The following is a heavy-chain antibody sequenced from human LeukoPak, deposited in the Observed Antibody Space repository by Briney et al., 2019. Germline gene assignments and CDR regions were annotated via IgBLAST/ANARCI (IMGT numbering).Heavy chain of an antibody. Sequence: ASVRVSCMGSGYNFDRYGVNWVRQAPGGGREWVGWISTYNGNTFYAQKFQGRVTMTTDTSTNTVYIDLRSLRSEDTAVYYCATALKPQDPRVDGSGSYYFDYWGQGTLVTVSS. CDR2: ISTYNGNT. CDR3: ATALKPQDPRVDGSGSYYFDY. J-gene: IGHJ4*02. V-gene: IGHV1-18*04. CDR1: GYNFDRYG. D-gene: IGHD3-10*01.